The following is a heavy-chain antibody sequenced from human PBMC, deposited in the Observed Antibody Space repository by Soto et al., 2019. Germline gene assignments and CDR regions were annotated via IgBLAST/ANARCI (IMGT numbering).Heavy chain of an antibody. CDR1: GFTFSSYA. V-gene: IGHV3-23*01. CDR2: ISGSGGSK. J-gene: IGHJ6*03. CDR3: SKFNHRYSGRWYDYYYYMDV. D-gene: IGHD6-13*01. Sequence: GGSLRLSCAASGFTFSSYAMSWVRQAPGKGLEWVSAISGSGGSKYYADSVKGRFTISRDNAKNTLYLQMNSLRAEDTDTYDYSKFNHRYSGRWYDYYYYMDVWGKGTTVTVSS.